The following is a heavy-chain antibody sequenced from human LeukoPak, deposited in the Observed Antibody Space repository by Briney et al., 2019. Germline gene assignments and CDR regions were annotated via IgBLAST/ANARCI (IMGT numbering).Heavy chain of an antibody. Sequence: GGSLRLSCAASGFTFSSYDMHWVRQPTGKGLEWVSAIGTAGDTYYSHSVKGRFTISRESAKNSLYLHMNSLSAGDTAVYFCARGHMLTGYYNFAWFDPWGQGTLVTVSS. D-gene: IGHD3-9*01. CDR1: GFTFSSYD. CDR3: ARGHMLTGYYNFAWFDP. V-gene: IGHV3-13*01. CDR2: IGTAGDT. J-gene: IGHJ5*02.